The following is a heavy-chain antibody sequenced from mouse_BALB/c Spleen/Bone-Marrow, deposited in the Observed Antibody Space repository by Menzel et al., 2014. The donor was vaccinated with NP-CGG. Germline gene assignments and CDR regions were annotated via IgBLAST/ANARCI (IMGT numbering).Heavy chain of an antibody. Sequence: EVKLQESGGGLVQPKGSLKLSCAASGFTFNTYAMNWVRQAPGKGLEWVARIRSKSNNYATYYADSVKDRFTISRDDSQSMLCLQMNNLKTEDTAMYYCVRRDYGYGGFAYWGQGTLVTVSA. CDR2: IRSKSNNYAT. D-gene: IGHD1-2*01. CDR3: VRRDYGYGGFAY. V-gene: IGHV10-1*02. J-gene: IGHJ3*01. CDR1: GFTFNTYA.